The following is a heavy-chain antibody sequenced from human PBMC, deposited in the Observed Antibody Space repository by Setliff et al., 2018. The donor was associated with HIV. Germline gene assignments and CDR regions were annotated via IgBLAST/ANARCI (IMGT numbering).Heavy chain of an antibody. CDR3: ASCMAGHYYYYMDV. CDR2: IIPIFGTA. D-gene: IGHD6-19*01. Sequence: SVKVSCKASGGTFSSQTISWVRQAPGQGLEWMGGIIPIFGTANYAQKFQGRVTITADESATTVYMEMSGLTSEDTAIYYCASCMAGHYYYYMDVWGKGTTVTVSS. CDR1: GGTFSSQT. V-gene: IGHV1-69*13. J-gene: IGHJ6*03.